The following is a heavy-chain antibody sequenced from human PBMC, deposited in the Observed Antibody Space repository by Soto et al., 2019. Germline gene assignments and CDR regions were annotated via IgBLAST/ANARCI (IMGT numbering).Heavy chain of an antibody. CDR2: INPNSGGT. J-gene: IGHJ6*02. Sequence: ASMNGSWKSAGYTFTGYYIHWVRQAPGQGLECMGWINPNSGGTNYAQKFQGRVTMTRDTSISTAYMELSRLRSDDTAVYYCARVIRYFDWLLPRGSYYYYYGMDVWGQGTTVTSP. D-gene: IGHD3-9*01. CDR1: GYTFTGYY. V-gene: IGHV1-2*02. CDR3: ARVIRYFDWLLPRGSYYYYYGMDV.